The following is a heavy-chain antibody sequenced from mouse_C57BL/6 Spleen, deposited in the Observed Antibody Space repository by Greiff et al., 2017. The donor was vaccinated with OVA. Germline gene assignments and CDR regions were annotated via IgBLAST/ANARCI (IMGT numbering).Heavy chain of an antibody. Sequence: VQLQQPGAELVMPGASVKLSCKASGYTFTSYWMHWVKQRPGQGLEWIGEIDPSDSYTNYNQKFKGKSTLTVDKSSSTAYMQLSSLTSEDSAVYYCARSRVTGFAYWGQGTLVTVSA. CDR1: GYTFTSYW. V-gene: IGHV1-69*01. CDR3: ARSRVTGFAY. CDR2: IDPSDSYT. J-gene: IGHJ3*01.